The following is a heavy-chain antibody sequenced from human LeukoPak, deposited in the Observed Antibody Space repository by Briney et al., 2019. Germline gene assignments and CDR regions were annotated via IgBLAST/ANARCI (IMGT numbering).Heavy chain of an antibody. CDR1: GFTFSNYS. CDR2: ITGSGAVT. CDR3: VQWGDYDGLTGYYVSDY. J-gene: IGHJ4*02. D-gene: IGHD3-9*01. V-gene: IGHV3-23*01. Sequence: PGESLTLSCAAYGFTFSNYSMSWVRQAPGKGLEWVSAITGSGAVTYYADYVKGRYTICRENSKNTLYLQLNSLRAEDTVVYYCVQWGDYDGLTGYYVSDYWGQGSLVTVS.